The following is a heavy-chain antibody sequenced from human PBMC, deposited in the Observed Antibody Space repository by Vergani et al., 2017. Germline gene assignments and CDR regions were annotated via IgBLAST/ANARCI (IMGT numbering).Heavy chain of an antibody. CDR2: VDPEDGAT. V-gene: IGHV1-69-2*01. J-gene: IGHJ4*02. CDR1: GYKFIDYY. Sequence: QVVQSGAEVMRPGATIKISCTLSGYKFIDYYIHWVRQDREKGLEWLGFVDPEDGATIYAEKFQDRVIISADTSTNTRYMELRSLKSEDTALYYCTAGLMFWGKRTWVTVSS. CDR3: TAGLMF. D-gene: IGHD3-10*02.